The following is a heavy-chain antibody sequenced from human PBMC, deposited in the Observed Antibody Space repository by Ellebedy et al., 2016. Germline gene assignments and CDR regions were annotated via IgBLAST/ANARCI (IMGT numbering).Heavy chain of an antibody. D-gene: IGHD3-3*01. Sequence: GESLKISXAASGFTFSNYVMTWVRQAPGKGLEWVSSITASGGYTPYADSVKGRFTVSRDNSKNTLYLQMNSLRAEDTAVYYCADGERTYYDYNRPLPWGQGTLVTVSS. J-gene: IGHJ5*02. CDR3: ADGERTYYDYNRPLP. CDR1: GFTFSNYV. CDR2: ITASGGYT. V-gene: IGHV3-23*01.